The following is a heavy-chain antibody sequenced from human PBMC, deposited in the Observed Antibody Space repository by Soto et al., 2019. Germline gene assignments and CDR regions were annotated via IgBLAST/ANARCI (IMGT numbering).Heavy chain of an antibody. CDR3: AKDGHRYCSSTSCYNYYYYGMDV. J-gene: IGHJ6*02. CDR1: GFTFNSYA. CDR2: IGVSGGKI. V-gene: IGHV3-23*01. D-gene: IGHD2-2*02. Sequence: GGSLRLSCEASGFTFNSYAMSWVRQPPGKGLEWVSGIGVSGGKIYYADSVKGRFTIIRDNSKNTVYLQMNSLRAEDTAVYYCAKDGHRYCSSTSCYNYYYYGMDVWGQGTTVT.